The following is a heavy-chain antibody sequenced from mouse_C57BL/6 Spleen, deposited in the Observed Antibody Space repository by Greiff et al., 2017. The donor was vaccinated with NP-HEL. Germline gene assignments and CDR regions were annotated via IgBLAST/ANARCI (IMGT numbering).Heavy chain of an antibody. CDR3: ARSLYDYDAWFAY. Sequence: VQRVESGPELVKPGASVKISCKASGYTFTDYYINWVKQRPGQGLEWIGWIYPGSGNTKYNEKFKGKATLTVDTSSSTAYMQLSSLTSEDSAVYFCARSLYDYDAWFAYWGQGTLVTVSA. CDR2: IYPGSGNT. D-gene: IGHD2-4*01. V-gene: IGHV1-84*01. J-gene: IGHJ3*01. CDR1: GYTFTDYY.